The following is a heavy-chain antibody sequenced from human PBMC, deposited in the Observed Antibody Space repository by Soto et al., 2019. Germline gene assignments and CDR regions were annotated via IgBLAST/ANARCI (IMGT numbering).Heavy chain of an antibody. Sequence: GGSLRLSCAASGFTFSSYAMSWVRQAPGKGLEWVSAISGSGGSTYYADSVKGRFTISRDNSKNTLYLQMNSRRAEDTAVYYCAKVTGIVGLRFLEWSLKGSYFDYWGQGTLVTVSS. J-gene: IGHJ4*02. D-gene: IGHD3-3*01. V-gene: IGHV3-23*01. CDR3: AKVTGIVGLRFLEWSLKGSYFDY. CDR2: ISGSGGST. CDR1: GFTFSSYA.